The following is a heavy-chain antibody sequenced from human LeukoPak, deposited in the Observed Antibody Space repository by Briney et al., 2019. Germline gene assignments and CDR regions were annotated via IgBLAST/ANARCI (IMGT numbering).Heavy chain of an antibody. D-gene: IGHD6-19*01. Sequence: GSLRLSCAASGFTFSSYAMSWVRQAPGKGLEWVSAISGSGGSTYYADPVKGRFTISRDNSKNTLYLQMNSLRAEDTAVYYCAKDEGAAVAGTKHYYYYYGMDVWGQGTTVTVSS. CDR3: AKDEGAAVAGTKHYYYYYGMDV. CDR2: ISGSGGST. J-gene: IGHJ6*02. V-gene: IGHV3-23*01. CDR1: GFTFSSYA.